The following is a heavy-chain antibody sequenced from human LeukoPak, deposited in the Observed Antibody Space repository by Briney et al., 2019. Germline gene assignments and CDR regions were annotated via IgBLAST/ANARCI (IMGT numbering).Heavy chain of an antibody. J-gene: IGHJ4*02. V-gene: IGHV1-24*01. D-gene: IGHD6-19*01. CDR1: GYNLHELS. CDR2: FDPEDGET. Sequence: ASVKVSCKVSGYNLHELSMHWLRQAPGKGLEWMGGFDPEDGETIYAQKFQGRVTMTEDTSTDTAYMELSSLRSEATSEYYCSTVLAVVGLDYWGQGTLVTVSS. CDR3: STVLAVVGLDY.